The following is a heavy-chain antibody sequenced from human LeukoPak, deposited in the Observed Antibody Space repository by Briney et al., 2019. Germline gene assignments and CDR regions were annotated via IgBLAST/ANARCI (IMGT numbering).Heavy chain of an antibody. V-gene: IGHV1-2*02. D-gene: IGHD1-26*01. J-gene: IGHJ4*02. CDR2: IDPESGGT. CDR1: GYTFTSYD. Sequence: ASVKVSCKASGYTFTSYDINWVRQAPGQGLEWMGWIDPESGGTNYAQKFQGRVTMTRATSISTAYMEMSSLRSDDTAVYFCARTPLGRWELLGDYWGQGTLVTVSS. CDR3: ARTPLGRWELLGDY.